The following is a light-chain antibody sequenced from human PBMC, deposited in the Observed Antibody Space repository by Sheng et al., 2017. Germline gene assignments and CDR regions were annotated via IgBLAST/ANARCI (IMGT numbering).Light chain of an antibody. V-gene: IGKV1-8*01. CDR3: QQYHSYPIT. J-gene: IGKJ5*01. CDR1: QGISSY. CDR2: ASS. Sequence: AIRMTQSPSSFSASTGDRVTITCRASQGISSYLAWYQQKPGKAPKLLIHASSTLQSGVPSRFSGSGFGTDFTLTISWVQSEDFATYYCQQYHSYPITFGQGTRLEIK.